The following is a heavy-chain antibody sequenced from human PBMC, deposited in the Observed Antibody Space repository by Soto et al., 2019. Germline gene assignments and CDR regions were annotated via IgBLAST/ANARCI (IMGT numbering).Heavy chain of an antibody. CDR3: ARATVTKNSYYYYYMDV. CDR1: GGTFSSYT. J-gene: IGHJ6*03. CDR2: ITPILGIA. Sequence: SVKVSCKASGGTFSSYTISWVRQAPGQGLEWMGRITPILGIANYAQKFQGRVTITADKSTSTAYMELSSLRSEDTAVYYCARATVTKNSYYYYYMDVWGKGTTVTVSS. V-gene: IGHV1-69*02. D-gene: IGHD4-17*01.